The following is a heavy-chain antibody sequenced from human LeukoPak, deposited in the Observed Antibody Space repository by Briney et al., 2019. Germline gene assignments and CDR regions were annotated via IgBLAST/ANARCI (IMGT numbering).Heavy chain of an antibody. CDR2: LSVST. D-gene: IGHD2-2*01. CDR1: GFTFSSYA. V-gene: IGHV3-23*01. CDR3: AKASPSSYCGTTSCSVNFDY. Sequence: GGSLRLSCAASGFTFSSYAMSWVRQAPGKGLERVSSLSVSTYYADSVKGRFTISRYNSKNTLFLQMNSLRAEDTAVYYCAKASPSSYCGTTSCSVNFDYWGQGTLVTVSS. J-gene: IGHJ4*02.